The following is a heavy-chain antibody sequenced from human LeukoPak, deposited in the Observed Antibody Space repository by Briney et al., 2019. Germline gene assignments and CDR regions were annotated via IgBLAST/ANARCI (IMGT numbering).Heavy chain of an antibody. CDR2: ISSSGSTI. V-gene: IGHV3-48*04. CDR3: ARADSGSRYYYYGMDV. D-gene: IGHD3-10*01. CDR1: GYTYSSNA. J-gene: IGHJ6*02. Sequence: GGSLRLSCAASGYTYSSNAMSWVRQAPGKGLEWVSYISSSGSTIYYADSVKGRFTISRDNAKNSLYLQMNSLRAEDTAVYYCARADSGSRYYYYGMDVWGQGTTVTVSS.